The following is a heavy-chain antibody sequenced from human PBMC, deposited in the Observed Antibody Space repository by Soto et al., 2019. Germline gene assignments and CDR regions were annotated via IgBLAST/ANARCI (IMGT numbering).Heavy chain of an antibody. D-gene: IGHD3-9*01. CDR1: GYTFTSYA. J-gene: IGHJ2*01. V-gene: IGHV1-3*01. Sequence: ASVKVSCKASGYTFTSYAMHWVRQAPGQRLEWMGWINAGNGNTKYSQKFQGRVTITRDTSASTAYMELSSLRSEDTAVYYCARGPDYDILTGNYHSGYFDLWGRGTLVTVSS. CDR3: ARGPDYDILTGNYHSGYFDL. CDR2: INAGNGNT.